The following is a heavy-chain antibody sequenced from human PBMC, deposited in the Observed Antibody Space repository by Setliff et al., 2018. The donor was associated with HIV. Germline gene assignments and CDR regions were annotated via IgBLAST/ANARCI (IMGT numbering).Heavy chain of an antibody. Sequence: GGSLRLSCAASEFTFSNAWMSWVRQAPGKGLEWVGRIKSKADGGTTEYPAPVKGRFTISRDDSKNTLYLQMNSLKTEDTAVYYCAKGYADVWGPFDYWGQGTLVTVSS. CDR3: AKGYADVWGPFDY. CDR1: EFTFSNAW. V-gene: IGHV3-15*01. D-gene: IGHD3-16*01. CDR2: IKSKADGGTT. J-gene: IGHJ4*02.